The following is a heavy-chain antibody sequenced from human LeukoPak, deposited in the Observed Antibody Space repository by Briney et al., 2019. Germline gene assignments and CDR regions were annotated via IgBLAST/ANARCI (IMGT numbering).Heavy chain of an antibody. Sequence: SETLSLTCAVYGGSFSGYYWSWIRQPPGKGLEWIGEINHSGSTNYNPSLKSRVTISVDTSKNQFSLKLSSVTAADTAVYYCARVTYYDFWSGYYNPHYYYCMDVWGKGTTVTVSS. D-gene: IGHD3-3*01. V-gene: IGHV4-34*01. CDR2: INHSGST. CDR3: ARVTYYDFWSGYYNPHYYYCMDV. J-gene: IGHJ6*03. CDR1: GGSFSGYY.